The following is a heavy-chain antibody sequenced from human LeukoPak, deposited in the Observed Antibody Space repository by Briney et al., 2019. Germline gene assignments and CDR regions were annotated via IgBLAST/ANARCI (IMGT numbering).Heavy chain of an antibody. V-gene: IGHV4-34*01. Sequence: PSETLSLTCAVYGGSFSGYYWSWIRQPPGKGLEWIGEINHSGSTNYNPSLKSRVTISVDTSKNQFSLKLSSVTAADTAVYYCARAGDSIVFYYYMDVWGKGTTVTVSS. J-gene: IGHJ6*03. D-gene: IGHD2/OR15-2a*01. CDR3: ARAGDSIVFYYYMDV. CDR1: GGSFSGYY. CDR2: INHSGST.